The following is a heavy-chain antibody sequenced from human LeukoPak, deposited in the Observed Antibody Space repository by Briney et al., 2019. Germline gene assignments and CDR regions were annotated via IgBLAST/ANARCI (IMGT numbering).Heavy chain of an antibody. Sequence: ASVKVSCKVSGYTLTELSMHWVRQAPGRGLEWMGGFDPEDGETIYTQKFQGRVTMTEDTSTDTAYMELSSLRSEDTAVYYCATGRGFGVVIGSPYYYYYYGIDVWGQGTTVTVSS. D-gene: IGHD3-3*01. CDR2: FDPEDGET. J-gene: IGHJ6*02. CDR3: ATGRGFGVVIGSPYYYYYYGIDV. CDR1: GYTLTELS. V-gene: IGHV1-24*01.